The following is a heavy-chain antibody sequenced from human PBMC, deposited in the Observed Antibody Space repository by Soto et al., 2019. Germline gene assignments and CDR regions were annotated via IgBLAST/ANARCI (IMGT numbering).Heavy chain of an antibody. CDR1: GGSFSGYY. D-gene: IGHD3-9*01. J-gene: IGHJ4*02. CDR2: INHSGST. Sequence: PSETLSLTCAVYGGSFSGYYWSWIRQPPGKGLEWIGEINHSGSTNYNPSLKSRVTISVDTSKNQFSLKLSSVTAADTAVYYCARSPLVLRYFDWLSAPGAAFDYWGQGTLITVSS. CDR3: ARSPLVLRYFDWLSAPGAAFDY. V-gene: IGHV4-34*01.